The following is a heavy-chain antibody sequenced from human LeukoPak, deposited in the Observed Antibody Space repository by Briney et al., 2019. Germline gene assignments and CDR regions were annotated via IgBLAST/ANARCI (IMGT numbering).Heavy chain of an antibody. CDR2: ISAYNGNT. V-gene: IGHV1-18*01. CDR3: ARVPDYVRYDAFDI. J-gene: IGHJ3*02. CDR1: GGTFSSYA. Sequence: ASVKVSCKASGGTFSSYAISWVRQAPGQGLEWMGWISAYNGNTNYAQKLQGRVTMTTDTSTSTAYMELRSLRSDDTAVYYCARVPDYVRYDAFDIWGQGTMVTVSS. D-gene: IGHD4-17*01.